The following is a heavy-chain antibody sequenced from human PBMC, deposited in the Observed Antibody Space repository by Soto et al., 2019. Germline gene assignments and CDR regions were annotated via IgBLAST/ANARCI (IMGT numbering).Heavy chain of an antibody. D-gene: IGHD5-12*01. J-gene: IGHJ5*02. Sequence: GGSLRLSCAASGFTFSSYWMYLVRQAPGKGLVWVSRINSDGSSTSYADSVKGRFTISRDNAKNTLYLQMNSLRAEDTAVYYCAYGYRLIFDPWGQGTLVTVSS. CDR1: GFTFSSYW. CDR2: INSDGSST. V-gene: IGHV3-74*01. CDR3: AYGYRLIFDP.